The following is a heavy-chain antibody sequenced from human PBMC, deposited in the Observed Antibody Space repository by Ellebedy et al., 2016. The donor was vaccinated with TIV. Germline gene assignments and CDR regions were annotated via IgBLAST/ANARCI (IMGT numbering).Heavy chain of an antibody. CDR2: ISGSRSYI. CDR1: GFTFSSYT. Sequence: PGGSLRLSCAASGFTFSSYTMNWVRQAPGKGLEWVSSISGSRSYIYYTDSVKGRFTISRDNAKNSLYLQMNSLRADDTAVYYCARDSIGFGEVYWGQGTLVTVSS. V-gene: IGHV3-21*01. J-gene: IGHJ4*02. CDR3: ARDSIGFGEVY. D-gene: IGHD3-10*01.